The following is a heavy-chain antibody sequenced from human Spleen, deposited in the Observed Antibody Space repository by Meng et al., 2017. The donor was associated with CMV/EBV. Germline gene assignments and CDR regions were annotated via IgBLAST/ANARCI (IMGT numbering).Heavy chain of an antibody. CDR3: ARDRPHNWFDP. J-gene: IGHJ5*02. CDR1: GYPFTGYY. Sequence: QVQLVQSGTEVKEPGASVRVPCKATGYPFTGYYIHWVRQAPGQGLEWMGLVSPTVGSTVYAQGFQGRLTVTRDLSTSTVYMELRSLTSEDTAIYYCARDRPHNWFDPWGQGTLVTVSS. CDR2: VSPTVGST. V-gene: IGHV1-46*01.